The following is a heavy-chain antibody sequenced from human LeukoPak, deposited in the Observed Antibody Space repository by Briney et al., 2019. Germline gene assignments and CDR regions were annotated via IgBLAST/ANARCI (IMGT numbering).Heavy chain of an antibody. CDR2: IYTSGST. CDR1: GGSISRSY. Sequence: PSETLSLTCSVSGGSISRSYWSWIRQPPGKGLEWIGRIYTSGSTNYNPSLKSRVTMSVDTSKNQFSLKLSSVTAADTAVYYCARDPGEGYSSSWYDYWGQGTLVTVSS. D-gene: IGHD6-13*01. J-gene: IGHJ4*02. CDR3: ARDPGEGYSSSWYDY. V-gene: IGHV4-4*07.